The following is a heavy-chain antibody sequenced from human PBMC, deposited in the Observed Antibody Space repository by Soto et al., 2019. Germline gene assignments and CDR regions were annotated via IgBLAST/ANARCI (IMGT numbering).Heavy chain of an antibody. D-gene: IGHD2-15*01. V-gene: IGHV3-9*01. CDR2: ISWNSGSI. CDR3: AKGSGYCSGGSCYSHYYYYGMDV. J-gene: IGHJ6*02. CDR1: GFTFDDYA. Sequence: SLRLSCAASGFTFDDYAMHWVRQAPGKGLEWFSGISWNSGSIGYADSVKGRFTISRDNAKNSLYLQMNSLRAEDTALYYCAKGSGYCSGGSCYSHYYYYGMDVWGQGTTVTVSS.